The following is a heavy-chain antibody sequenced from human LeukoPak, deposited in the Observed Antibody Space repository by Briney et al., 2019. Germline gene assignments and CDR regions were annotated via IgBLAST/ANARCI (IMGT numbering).Heavy chain of an antibody. J-gene: IGHJ4*02. Sequence: ASVKVSCKASGYSFAYYDMDWVRQAPGQGLEWMGWINPQSDDTNYAHHFQGSVTTTRDTSFSTAYIELSRLRTAATGVYYYAGERGTAPATALDYWGQGSPVTVSS. CDR1: GYSFAYYD. V-gene: IGHV1-2*02. D-gene: IGHD1-1*01. CDR2: INPQSDDT. CDR3: AGERGTAPATALDY.